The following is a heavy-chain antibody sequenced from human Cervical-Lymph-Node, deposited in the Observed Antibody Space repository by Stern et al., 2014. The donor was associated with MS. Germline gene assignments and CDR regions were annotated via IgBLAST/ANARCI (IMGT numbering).Heavy chain of an antibody. D-gene: IGHD5-24*01. CDR3: ARLGDGYNAFDY. CDR1: GDSISSNSYY. CDR2: LYYAGNT. V-gene: IGHV4-39*01. J-gene: IGHJ4*02. Sequence: VQLVQSGPGLVKPSETLSLTCTVSGDSISSNSYYWGWIRQPPGKGLEWIGSLYYAGNTYYKPSLKSRLTISVDTSKNQFSLKLSSLPAADTAVYYCARLGDGYNAFDYWGQGTLVTVSS.